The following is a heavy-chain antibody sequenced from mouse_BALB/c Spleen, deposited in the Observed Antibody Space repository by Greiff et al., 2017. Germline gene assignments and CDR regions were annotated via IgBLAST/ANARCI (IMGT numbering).Heavy chain of an antibody. V-gene: IGHV7-1*02. Sequence: EVKVVESGGGLVQPGGSLRLSCATSGFTFSDFYMEWVRQPPGKRLEWIAASRNKANDYTTEYSASVKGRFIVSRDTSQSILYLQMNALRAEDTAIYYCARGLYYRYDGSHYAMDYWGQGTSVTVSS. CDR3: ARGLYYRYDGSHYAMDY. CDR2: SRNKANDYTT. J-gene: IGHJ4*01. CDR1: GFTFSDFY. D-gene: IGHD2-14*01.